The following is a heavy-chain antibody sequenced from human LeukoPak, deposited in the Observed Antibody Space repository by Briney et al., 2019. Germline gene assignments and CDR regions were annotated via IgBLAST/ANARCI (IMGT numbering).Heavy chain of an antibody. CDR3: ARGTYSSNAQSDAFDI. V-gene: IGHV3-21*01. D-gene: IGHD6-13*01. Sequence: GGSLRLSCAASGFTFSSYSMNWVRQAPGKGLEWVSSISSSSSYIYYADSVKGRFTISSDNAKNSLYLQMNSLRAEDTAVYYCARGTYSSNAQSDAFDIWGQGTMVTVSS. CDR2: ISSSSSYI. CDR1: GFTFSSYS. J-gene: IGHJ3*02.